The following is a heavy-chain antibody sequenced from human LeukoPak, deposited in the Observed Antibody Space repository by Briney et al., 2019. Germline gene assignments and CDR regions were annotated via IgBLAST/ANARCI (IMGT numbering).Heavy chain of an antibody. CDR2: ISGSGGST. J-gene: IGHJ4*02. Sequence: GGSLRLSCAASGFTFDDYAMHWVRQAPGKGLEWVSGISGSGGSTYYADSVKGRFTISRDNSKNTLYLQMNSLRAEDTAVYYCAKDGGTYYDILTGYHFDYWGQGTLVTVSS. CDR3: AKDGGTYYDILTGYHFDY. CDR1: GFTFDDYA. V-gene: IGHV3-23*01. D-gene: IGHD3-9*01.